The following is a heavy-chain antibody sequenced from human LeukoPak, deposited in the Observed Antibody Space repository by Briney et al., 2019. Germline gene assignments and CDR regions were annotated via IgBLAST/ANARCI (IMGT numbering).Heavy chain of an antibody. CDR2: IFYAGST. CDR1: GGSIRSYY. V-gene: IGHV4-59*08. Sequence: SETLSLTCTVSGGSIRSYYWSWTRQPPGKGLEWIGYIFYAGSTTYNPSLKSRVTISIDTSKNEVSLKLNSVTAADTAVYYCASGERGYSYGPLDYWGQGTLVTVSS. CDR3: ASGERGYSYGPLDY. J-gene: IGHJ4*02. D-gene: IGHD5-18*01.